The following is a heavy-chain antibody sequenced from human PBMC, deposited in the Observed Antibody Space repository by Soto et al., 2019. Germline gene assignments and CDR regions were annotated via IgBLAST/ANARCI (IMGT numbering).Heavy chain of an antibody. Sequence: GASVKVSCKVSGYTLTELSMHWVRQAPGKGLEWMGGFDPEDGETIYAQKFQGRVTMTEDTSTDTAYMELRSLRSDDTAVYYCARVVRYCSGGSCSVHWFEPWGQGTLVTVSS. J-gene: IGHJ5*02. V-gene: IGHV1-24*01. CDR2: FDPEDGET. CDR3: ARVVRYCSGGSCSVHWFEP. CDR1: GYTLTELS. D-gene: IGHD2-15*01.